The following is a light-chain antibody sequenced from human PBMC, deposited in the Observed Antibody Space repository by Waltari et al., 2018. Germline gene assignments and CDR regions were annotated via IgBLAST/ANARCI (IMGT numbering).Light chain of an antibody. CDR1: QSVGTS. CDR3: QHYVRLPAT. V-gene: IGKV3-20*01. J-gene: IGKJ1*01. Sequence: EVVLTQSPGTLSLSPGERATLACRASQSVGTSLAWYQQKPGQAPRLLIYGSSRRATGIPDSFSGSGSGRDFSLTISRLEPEDFAVYYCQHYVRLPATFGQGTKVEI. CDR2: GSS.